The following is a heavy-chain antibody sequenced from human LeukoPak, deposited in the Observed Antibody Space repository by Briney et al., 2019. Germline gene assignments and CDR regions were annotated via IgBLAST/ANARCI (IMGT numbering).Heavy chain of an antibody. J-gene: IGHJ4*02. V-gene: IGHV4-59*05. CDR2: IYYSGST. CDR3: ARSPGGSSWFYFDS. Sequence: KPSETLSLTCTVSGGSISSYYWSWIRQPPGKGLEWIGSIYYSGSTYYNPSLTSPVVMSVDTSKNQFSLKLSSVTAADTAVYYCARSPGGSSWFYFDSWGQGTLVTVSS. CDR1: GGSISSYY. D-gene: IGHD3-9*01.